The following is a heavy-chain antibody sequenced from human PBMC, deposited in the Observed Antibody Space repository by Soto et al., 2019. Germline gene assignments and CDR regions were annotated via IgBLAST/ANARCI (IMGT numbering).Heavy chain of an antibody. D-gene: IGHD3-3*01. CDR1: GFSLTTSGVC. CDR2: IYWDDDK. J-gene: IGHJ4*02. V-gene: IGHV2-5*02. CDR3: AHRILRTVFGLVTTTAIYFDF. Sequence: QITLNESGPTVVKPAETLTLTCTFSGFSLTTSGVCVGWIRQSPGKAPEWLALIYWDDDKRYSASLKSRLTITKHTSKNQAVLTMASVDPADTATYYCAHRILRTVFGLVTTTAIYFDFWGQGTPVVVSS.